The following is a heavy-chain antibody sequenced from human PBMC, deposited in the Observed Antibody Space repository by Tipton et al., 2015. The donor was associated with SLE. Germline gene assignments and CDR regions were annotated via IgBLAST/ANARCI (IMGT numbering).Heavy chain of an antibody. D-gene: IGHD6-19*01. V-gene: IGHV3-23*01. J-gene: IGHJ3*01. CDR3: AKKSTVAGTGWDDDAFDV. CDR1: GYSFSTYA. CDR2: ISGSGATI. Sequence: SLRLSCAASGYSFSTYAMSWVRQAPGKGLEWVSAISGSGATIYYADFVKGRFTISRDKSKDTLYLQMNSLTAEDTAGYYCAKKSTVAGTGWDDDAFDVWGQVSMVTVSS.